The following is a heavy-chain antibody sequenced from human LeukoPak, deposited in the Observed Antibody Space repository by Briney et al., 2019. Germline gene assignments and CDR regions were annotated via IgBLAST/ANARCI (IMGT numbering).Heavy chain of an antibody. J-gene: IGHJ6*01. Sequence: SVKLSCKTSGGTFSSYAFSWVRQAPGQGLEWVGRIIPILGIANDAQKFRGRVTITADKSTSTAYLELSSMKSEDTAVYYCARDRAFYYGSGDYGMDVWGQGTTVTVSS. V-gene: IGHV1-69*04. D-gene: IGHD3-10*01. CDR2: IIPILGIA. CDR1: GGTFSSYA. CDR3: ARDRAFYYGSGDYGMDV.